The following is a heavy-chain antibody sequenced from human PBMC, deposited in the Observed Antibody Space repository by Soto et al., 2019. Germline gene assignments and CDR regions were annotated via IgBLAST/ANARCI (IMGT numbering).Heavy chain of an antibody. J-gene: IGHJ6*03. V-gene: IGHV1-18*01. CDR3: AIKICISTIIHVRKSGSYYFYTLV. CDR1: GYSFTSYG. D-gene: IGHD2-2*01. CDR2: ISAYNANT. Sequence: ASVKVSCKASGYSFTSYGISWVRQAPGQGLERIGWISAYNANTNYAQKHHGSVTMTTDTSTSTAYMELRSLRSDDTAVYYCAIKICISTIIHVRKSGSYYFYTLVLGKGTTV.